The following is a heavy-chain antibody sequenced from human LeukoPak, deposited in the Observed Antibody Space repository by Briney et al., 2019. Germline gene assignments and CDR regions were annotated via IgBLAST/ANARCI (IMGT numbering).Heavy chain of an antibody. Sequence: SETLSLTCTVSGGSISSYYWSWIRQPPGKGLEWIGYIYYSGSTNYNPSLKSRVTISVDTSKNQFSLKLSSVTAADTAVYYCARHVNYDSSGYYNFDYWGQGTLVTVSS. D-gene: IGHD3-22*01. V-gene: IGHV4-59*08. CDR3: ARHVNYDSSGYYNFDY. CDR1: GGSISSYY. J-gene: IGHJ4*02. CDR2: IYYSGST.